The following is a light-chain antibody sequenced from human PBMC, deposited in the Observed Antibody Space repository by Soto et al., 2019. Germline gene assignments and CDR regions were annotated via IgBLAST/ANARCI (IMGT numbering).Light chain of an antibody. CDR3: QQRSSWPT. CDR2: DAF. CDR1: QSVSSN. Sequence: EIVLTQSPATLSLSPGERATLSCRASQSVSSNLAWYQQKLGQAPRLLIYDAFNRATGIPARFSGSGSGTDFTLTISNLEPEGFAVYYFQQRSSWPTFGQGTKLEIK. V-gene: IGKV3-11*01. J-gene: IGKJ2*01.